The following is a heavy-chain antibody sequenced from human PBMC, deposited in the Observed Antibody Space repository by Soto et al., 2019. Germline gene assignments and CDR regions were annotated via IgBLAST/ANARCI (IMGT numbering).Heavy chain of an antibody. D-gene: IGHD5-12*01. Sequence: GGSLRLSCAASGLTFSSYAMSWVRQAPGKGLEWVSAISGSGGSTYYADSVKGRFTISRDNSKNTLYLQMNSLRAEDTAVYYWAKGGWVATIDYYYYMDVWGKGTTVTVSS. J-gene: IGHJ6*03. V-gene: IGHV3-23*01. CDR3: AKGGWVATIDYYYYMDV. CDR1: GLTFSSYA. CDR2: ISGSGGST.